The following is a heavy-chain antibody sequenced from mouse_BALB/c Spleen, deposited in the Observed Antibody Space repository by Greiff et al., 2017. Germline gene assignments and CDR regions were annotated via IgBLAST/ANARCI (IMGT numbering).Heavy chain of an antibody. Sequence: VQLKESGGDLVKPGGSLKLSCAASGFTFSSYGMSWVRQTPDKRLEWVATISSGGSYTYYPDSVKGRFTISRDNAKNTLYLQMSSLKSEDTAMYCCARQRDYEEKGGGFDYRGQGTTLTVSS. V-gene: IGHV5-6*01. CDR1: GFTFSSYG. D-gene: IGHD2-4*01. J-gene: IGHJ2*01. CDR2: ISSGGSYT. CDR3: ARQRDYEEKGGGFDY.